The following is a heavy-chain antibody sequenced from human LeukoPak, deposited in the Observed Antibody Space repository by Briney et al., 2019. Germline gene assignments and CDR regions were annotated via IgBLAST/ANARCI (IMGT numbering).Heavy chain of an antibody. CDR1: GGSISSGGYY. CDR2: LYYSGST. CDR3: ARSLWSSSWRELGYFDY. V-gene: IGHV4-31*03. J-gene: IGHJ4*02. D-gene: IGHD6-13*01. Sequence: SQTLSLTCTVSGGSISSGGYYWRLIRQHPGKGLEWIGYLYYSGSTYYNPSLKSRVTISVDTSKNQFSLKLSSVTAADTAVYYCARSLWSSSWRELGYFDYWGQGTLVTVSS.